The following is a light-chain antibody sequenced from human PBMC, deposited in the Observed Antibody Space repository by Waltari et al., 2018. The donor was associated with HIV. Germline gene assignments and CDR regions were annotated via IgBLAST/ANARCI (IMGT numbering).Light chain of an antibody. CDR1: SSDVGGYNY. J-gene: IGLJ1*01. V-gene: IGLV2-14*01. Sequence: QSALTQPASVSGSPGQSITISCTGTSSDVGGYNYVSWYQQHPGKAPILMISEVSNRPSGVSNRFSGSKSCNTASLTISGLQAEDEADYYCSSYTSSSTLPSYVFGTGTKVTVL. CDR2: EVS. CDR3: SSYTSSSTLPSYV.